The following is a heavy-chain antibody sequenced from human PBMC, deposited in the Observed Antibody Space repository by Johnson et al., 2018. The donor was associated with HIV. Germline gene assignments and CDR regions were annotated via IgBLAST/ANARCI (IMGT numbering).Heavy chain of an antibody. D-gene: IGHD6-13*01. J-gene: IGHJ3*02. Sequence: QVQLVESGGGVVQPGGSLRLSCAASGFTFSNYGMHWVRQTPGKGLEWVAVIWYDGSNKYYADSVKGRFTISRDNSENTLYLQMNSLRAEDTAVYYCAKVAVATAAGGVALDIWGPGTMVTVSS. CDR3: AKVAVATAAGGVALDI. CDR1: GFTFSNYG. V-gene: IGHV3-33*06. CDR2: IWYDGSNK.